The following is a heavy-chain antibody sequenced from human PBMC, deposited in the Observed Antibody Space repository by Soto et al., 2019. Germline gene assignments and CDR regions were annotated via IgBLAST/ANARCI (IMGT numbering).Heavy chain of an antibody. CDR3: ATKLEGSGL. Sequence: GASVTVSCKASGCTFTRYGISGGRQAPEQGLEGMGWISAYNGNTNYAQKLQGRVTMTTDTSTSTAYMELRSLRSDETAVYYCATKLEGSGLWAQGPTVTVP. V-gene: IGHV1-18*04. D-gene: IGHD3-10*01. J-gene: IGHJ6*02. CDR2: ISAYNGNT. CDR1: GCTFTRYG.